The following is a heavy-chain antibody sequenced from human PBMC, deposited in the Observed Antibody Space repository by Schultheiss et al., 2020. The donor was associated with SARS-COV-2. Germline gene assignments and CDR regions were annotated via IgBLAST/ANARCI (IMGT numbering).Heavy chain of an antibody. J-gene: IGHJ3*02. Sequence: SQTLSLTCTVSGGSISSGGYYWSWIRQHPGKGLELIGYIYYSGSTYYNPSLKSRVTISVDTSKNQFSLKLSSVTAADTAVYYCARCGGDVGDALDIWGQGTMVTGSS. CDR3: ARCGGDVGDALDI. V-gene: IGHV4-31*03. D-gene: IGHD2-21*01. CDR2: IYYSGST. CDR1: GGSISSGGYY.